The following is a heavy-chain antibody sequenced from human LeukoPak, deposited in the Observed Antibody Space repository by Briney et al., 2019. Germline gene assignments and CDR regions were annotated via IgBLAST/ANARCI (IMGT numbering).Heavy chain of an antibody. D-gene: IGHD1-14*01. CDR3: ARFAAHNRLDY. CDR1: GFTFSDYY. V-gene: IGHV3-11*01. CDR2: ISSSGSTI. Sequence: GGSLRLSCAASGFTFSDYYMNWIRQAPGKGLEWVSYISSSGSTIYYADSVEGRFTISRDNAKNSLYLQMSSLRAEDTAVYYCARFAAHNRLDYWGQGTLVTVSS. J-gene: IGHJ4*02.